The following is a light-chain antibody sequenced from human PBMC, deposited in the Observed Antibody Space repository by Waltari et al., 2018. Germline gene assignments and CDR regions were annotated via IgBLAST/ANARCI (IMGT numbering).Light chain of an antibody. CDR3: QAWDSSTVV. J-gene: IGLJ2*01. Sequence: SYELPQPPSVSVSPGQTPSIPCPGEKLGDQKVSWYQLKPGQSPVLVIYQDSQRPSGIPERFSGSNSGNTATLTISGTQAMDEADYYCQAWDSSTVVFGGGTKLTVL. CDR1: KLGDQK. V-gene: IGLV3-1*01. CDR2: QDS.